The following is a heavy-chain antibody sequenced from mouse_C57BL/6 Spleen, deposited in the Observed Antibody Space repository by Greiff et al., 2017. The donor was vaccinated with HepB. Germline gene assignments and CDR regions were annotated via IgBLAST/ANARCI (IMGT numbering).Heavy chain of an antibody. CDR3: ARNPYYGNYEAWFAY. D-gene: IGHD2-10*01. CDR2: ISSGSSTI. J-gene: IGHJ3*01. CDR1: GFTFSDYG. Sequence: EVKLVESGGGLVKPGGSLKLSCAASGFTFSDYGMHWVRQAPEKGLEWVAYISSGSSTIYYADTVKGRFTISRDNAKNTLFLQMTSLRSEDTAMYYCARNPYYGNYEAWFAYWGQGTLVTVSA. V-gene: IGHV5-17*01.